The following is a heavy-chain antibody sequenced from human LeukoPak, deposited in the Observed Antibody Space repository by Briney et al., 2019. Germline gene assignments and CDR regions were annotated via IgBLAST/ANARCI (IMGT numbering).Heavy chain of an antibody. CDR1: GGSFSGYY. CDR3: ARGRYSYGYWGGLEGDY. V-gene: IGHV4-34*01. J-gene: IGHJ4*02. Sequence: PSETLSLTCAVYGGSFSGYYWSWIRQPPGKGLEWIGEINHSGSTNYNPSLKSRVTISVDTSKNQFSLKLSSVTAADTAVYYCARGRYSYGYWGGLEGDYWGQGTLVTVSS. D-gene: IGHD5-18*01. CDR2: INHSGST.